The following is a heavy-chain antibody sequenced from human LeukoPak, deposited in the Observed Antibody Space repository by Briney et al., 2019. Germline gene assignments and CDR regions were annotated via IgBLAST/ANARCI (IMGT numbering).Heavy chain of an antibody. CDR1: GFTFSSYA. V-gene: IGHV3-64*01. Sequence: PGGSLRLSCAASGFTFSSYAMHWVRQAPGKGLEYVSAISSNGGSTYYANSVKGRFTISRDNSKNTLYLQMNSLRAEDTAVYYCAKDTRFLEWLSYFDYWGQGTLVTVSS. CDR2: ISSNGGST. D-gene: IGHD3-3*01. J-gene: IGHJ4*02. CDR3: AKDTRFLEWLSYFDY.